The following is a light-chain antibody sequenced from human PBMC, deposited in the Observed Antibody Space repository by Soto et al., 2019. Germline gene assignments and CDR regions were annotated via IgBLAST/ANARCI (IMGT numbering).Light chain of an antibody. CDR3: QQTCTFPWT. J-gene: IGKJ1*01. CDR2: TAS. V-gene: IGKV1-39*01. Sequence: DIRMTQSPSSLSASVGDTVTITCRASQGISDYLSWFQHKPGEAPKLLIYTASSLQGGVPLRFSGAGSRTDYSLTISGLQPEDSATYYCQQTCTFPWTFGQGTRVDMK. CDR1: QGISDY.